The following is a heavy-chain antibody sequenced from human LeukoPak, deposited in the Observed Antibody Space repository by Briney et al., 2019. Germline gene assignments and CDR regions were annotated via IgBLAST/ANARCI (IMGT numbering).Heavy chain of an antibody. CDR3: AREGGELDAFDI. D-gene: IGHD1-26*01. CDR2: IYTSGST. Sequence: SETLSLTCTVSGGSISSYYWSWIRQPAGKGLEWIGRIYTSGSTNYDPSLKSRVTMSVDASKNQFSLKLSSVTAADTAVYYCAREGGELDAFDIWGQGTMVTVSS. J-gene: IGHJ3*02. CDR1: GGSISSYY. V-gene: IGHV4-4*07.